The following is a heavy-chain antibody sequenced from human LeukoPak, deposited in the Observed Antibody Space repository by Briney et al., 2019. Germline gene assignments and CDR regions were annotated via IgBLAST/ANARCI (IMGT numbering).Heavy chain of an antibody. CDR2: IYHSGST. J-gene: IGHJ4*02. Sequence: SETLSLTCTVSGYSISSGYYWGWIRQPPGKGLEWIGTIYHSGSTYYNPSLKSRVTISVDTSKNQFSLKLSSVTAADTAVYYCARGSRQEDYWGQGTLVTVSS. CDR3: ARGSRQEDY. D-gene: IGHD3-10*01. CDR1: GYSISSGYY. V-gene: IGHV4-38-2*02.